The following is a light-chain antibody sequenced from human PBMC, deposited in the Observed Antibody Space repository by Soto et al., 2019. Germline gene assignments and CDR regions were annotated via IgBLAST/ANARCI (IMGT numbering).Light chain of an antibody. CDR3: QQYNSWPPT. J-gene: IGKJ4*01. V-gene: IGKV3-15*01. CDR2: GAS. Sequence: EIVMTQYPATLSLSPGERATLSCRASQSVSSDLAWYQQKPGQAPRLLIYGASTRTTSIAARFSGSGSGTEFTLTITSLQSEDYAVYYCQQYNSWPPTFGGGTKVEIK. CDR1: QSVSSD.